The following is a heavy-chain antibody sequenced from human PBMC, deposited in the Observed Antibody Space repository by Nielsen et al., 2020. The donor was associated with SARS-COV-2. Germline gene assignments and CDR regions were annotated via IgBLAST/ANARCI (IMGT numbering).Heavy chain of an antibody. V-gene: IGHV4-59*01. D-gene: IGHD5-24*01. CDR1: GDSIRGFY. Sequence: SETLSLTCTVSGDSIRGFYWGWIRQPPGKGLEWIGYMYYTGNTKYNYQPSLKSRVTISVDTSKNQFSLRLNSLTAADTAVYYCVRIDMATISVDYWGRGTLVTVSS. J-gene: IGHJ4*02. CDR3: VRIDMATISVDY. CDR2: MYYTGNT.